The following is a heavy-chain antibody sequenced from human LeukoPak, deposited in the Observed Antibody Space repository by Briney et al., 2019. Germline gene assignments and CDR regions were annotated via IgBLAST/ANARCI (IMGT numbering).Heavy chain of an antibody. CDR1: GFTFSNWA. V-gene: IGHV3-23*01. CDR2: ISGDGGGT. CDR3: ATYSGSGH. J-gene: IGHJ4*02. Sequence: GGSLRLSCAASGFTFSNWAITWVRQAPGMGLEWVSSISGDGGGTYYADSVKGRFTVSRDNSKNTLYLEINSLRVEDTAVYYCATYSGSGHWGQGTLVTVSS. D-gene: IGHD3-10*01.